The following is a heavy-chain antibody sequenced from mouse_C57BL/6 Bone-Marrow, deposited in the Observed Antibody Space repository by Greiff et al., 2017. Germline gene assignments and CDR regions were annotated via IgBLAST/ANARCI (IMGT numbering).Heavy chain of an antibody. CDR1: GYTFTSYW. CDR3: AREGLNYDYAMDY. CDR2: IDPSDSYT. V-gene: IGHV1-50*01. J-gene: IGHJ4*01. Sequence: QVQLQQSGAELVKPGASVKLSCKASGYTFTSYWMQWVKQRPGQGLEWIGEIDPSDSYTNYNQKFKGKATLTVDTSSSTAYMQLSSLTSEDSAVYYCAREGLNYDYAMDYWGQGTSVTVSS. D-gene: IGHD2-4*01.